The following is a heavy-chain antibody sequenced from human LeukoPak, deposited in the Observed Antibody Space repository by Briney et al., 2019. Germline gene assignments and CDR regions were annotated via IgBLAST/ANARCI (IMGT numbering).Heavy chain of an antibody. CDR1: GFTFSSHA. CDR2: ISISGDTT. V-gene: IGHV3-23*01. J-gene: IGHJ4*02. Sequence: GGSLRLSCGASGFTFSSHAMTWVHQAPGKGLEWVSAISISGDTTYYADAAKGRFTISRDNSKNTVYLQMNSLRAEDTAVYYCANEIRPNDYWGQGTLVTVSS. D-gene: IGHD4-17*01. CDR3: ANEIRPNDY.